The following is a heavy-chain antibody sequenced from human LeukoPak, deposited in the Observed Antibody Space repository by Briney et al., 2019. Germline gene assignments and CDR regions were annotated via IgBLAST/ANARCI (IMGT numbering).Heavy chain of an antibody. D-gene: IGHD2-8*02. Sequence: SVKVSCKASGFTFTTSAVQWVRQARGQRLEWIGRIVVGSGNTDHAQRFQGRLTITRDISTSTAYMELSSLTSDDTAVYYCAAVPNANAWYWDDAFDIWGQGTMVTVSS. CDR1: GFTFTTSA. V-gene: IGHV1-58*01. CDR2: IVVGSGNT. J-gene: IGHJ3*02. CDR3: AAVPNANAWYWDDAFDI.